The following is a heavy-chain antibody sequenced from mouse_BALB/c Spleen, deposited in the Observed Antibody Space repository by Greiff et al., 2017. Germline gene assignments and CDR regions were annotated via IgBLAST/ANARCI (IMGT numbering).Heavy chain of an antibody. V-gene: IGHV5-4*02. J-gene: IGHJ2*01. Sequence: EVKLVESGGGLVKPGGSLKLSCAASGFTFSDYYMYWVRQTPEKRLEWVATISDGGSYTYYPDSVKGRFTISRDNAKNNLYLQMSSLKSEDTAMYYCAREETGTGAWFAYWGQGTTLTVSS. D-gene: IGHD4-1*01. CDR1: GFTFSDYY. CDR3: AREETGTGAWFAY. CDR2: ISDGGSYT.